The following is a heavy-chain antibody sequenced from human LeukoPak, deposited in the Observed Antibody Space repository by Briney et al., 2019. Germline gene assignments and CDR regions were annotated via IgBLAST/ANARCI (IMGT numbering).Heavy chain of an antibody. Sequence: PSETLSLTCTVSGGSISSSSYYWGWIRQPPGKGLEWIGEINHSGSTNYNPSLKSRVTISVDTSKNQFSLKLSSVTAADTAVYYCARARESAEVTTTRGMDVWGQGTTVTVSS. J-gene: IGHJ6*02. CDR2: INHSGST. CDR1: GGSISSSSYY. D-gene: IGHD3-3*01. CDR3: ARARESAEVTTTRGMDV. V-gene: IGHV4-39*07.